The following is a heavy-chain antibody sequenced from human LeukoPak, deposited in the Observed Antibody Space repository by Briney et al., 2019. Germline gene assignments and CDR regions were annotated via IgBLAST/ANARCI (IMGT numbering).Heavy chain of an antibody. CDR1: GFIFSSYA. V-gene: IGHV3-23*01. Sequence: GGSLRLSCAASGFIFSSYAMTWVRQAPGRGLEWVSAISGGGGNTYYADSVKGRFTISRDNSKNTLYLQMSNLRAEDTAVYYCAKDPLIAAATVDFWGQGTLVTVSS. D-gene: IGHD6-13*01. CDR3: AKDPLIAAATVDF. J-gene: IGHJ4*02. CDR2: ISGGGGNT.